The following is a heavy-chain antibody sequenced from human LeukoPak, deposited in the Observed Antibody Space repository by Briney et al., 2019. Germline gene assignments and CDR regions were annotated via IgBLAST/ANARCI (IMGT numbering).Heavy chain of an antibody. CDR2: ISGSGDSS. Sequence: PGGSLRLSCAASGFTVSSHYMGWVRQAPGKGLEWVSGISGSGDSSYYADSVKGRFSISRDNSKNTLYLQMTTLRADDTAVYFCTQVPVTTISGWGQGTMVTVSS. J-gene: IGHJ3*01. D-gene: IGHD5-12*01. V-gene: IGHV3-23*01. CDR1: GFTVSSHY. CDR3: TQVPVTTISG.